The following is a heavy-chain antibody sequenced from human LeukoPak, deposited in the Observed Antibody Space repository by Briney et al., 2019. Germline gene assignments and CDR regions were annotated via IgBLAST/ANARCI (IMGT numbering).Heavy chain of an antibody. CDR3: ARWSKAAAGTSDY. J-gene: IGHJ4*02. CDR1: GFTFGSYS. V-gene: IGHV3-21*01. D-gene: IGHD6-13*01. Sequence: GGSLRLSCAASGFTFGSYSMNWVRQAPGKGLEWVSSISSSSSYIYYADSVKGRFTISRDNAKNSLYLQMNSLRAEDTAVYYCARWSKAAAGTSDYWGQGTLVTVSS. CDR2: ISSSSSYI.